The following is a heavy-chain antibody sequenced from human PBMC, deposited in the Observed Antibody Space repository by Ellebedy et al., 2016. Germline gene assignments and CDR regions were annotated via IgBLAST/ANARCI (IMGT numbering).Heavy chain of an antibody. J-gene: IGHJ4*02. Sequence: GGSLRLSCTASGFTFGDYAMSWFRQAPGKGLEWVGFIRSKAYGGTTEYAASVKGRFTISRDDSKSIAYLQMNSLKTEDTAVYYCTRDNDYGDYVPPFDYWGQGTLVTVSS. CDR1: GFTFGDYA. V-gene: IGHV3-49*03. D-gene: IGHD4-17*01. CDR3: TRDNDYGDYVPPFDY. CDR2: IRSKAYGGTT.